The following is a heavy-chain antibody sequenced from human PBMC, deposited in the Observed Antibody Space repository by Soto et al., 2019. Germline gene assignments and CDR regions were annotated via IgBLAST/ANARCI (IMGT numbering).Heavy chain of an antibody. CDR1: GGSISSGGYY. D-gene: IGHD6-13*01. CDR2: LYYSGST. CDR3: ARDQSSSSLPDY. V-gene: IGHV4-31*03. J-gene: IGHJ4*02. Sequence: QVQLQESGPGLVKPSQTLSLTCTVSGGSISSGGYYWSWIRQHPGKGLEWIGYLYYSGSTYYNPSLKSRVTISVDTSKNQFSLKLSSVTAADTAVYYCARDQSSSSLPDYWGQGTLVTVSS.